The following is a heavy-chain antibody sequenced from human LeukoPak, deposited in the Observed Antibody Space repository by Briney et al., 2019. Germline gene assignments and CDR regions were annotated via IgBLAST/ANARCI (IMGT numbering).Heavy chain of an antibody. J-gene: IGHJ4*02. Sequence: GGSLRLSCAASGFTVSSNYMSWVRQAPGKGLEWVSAISGSGGSTYYADSVKGRFTISRDNSKNTLYLQMNSLRAEDTAVYYCAKEYSSSWTPYYFDYWGQGTLVTVSS. CDR2: ISGSGGST. V-gene: IGHV3-23*01. CDR1: GFTVSSNY. D-gene: IGHD6-13*01. CDR3: AKEYSSSWTPYYFDY.